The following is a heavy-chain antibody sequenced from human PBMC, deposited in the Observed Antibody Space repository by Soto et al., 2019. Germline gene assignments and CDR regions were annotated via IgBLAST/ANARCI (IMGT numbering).Heavy chain of an antibody. CDR2: IYGSSSTM. V-gene: IGHV3-48*02. J-gene: IGHJ4*02. CDR3: ARDRPVDY. Sequence: GGSVRLSCAGSGFTFSAFSMNWVRQALGKGLEWISYIYGSSSTMYYADSVKGRFSISRDNAKSSLYLQMNNLTHEDTAVYYCARDRPVDYWGQGTPVTVSS. CDR1: GFTFSAFS.